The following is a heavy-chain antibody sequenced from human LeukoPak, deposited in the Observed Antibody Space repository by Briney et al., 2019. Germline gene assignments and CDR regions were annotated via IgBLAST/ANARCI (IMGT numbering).Heavy chain of an antibody. D-gene: IGHD6-25*01. Sequence: PSETLSLTCTVSGGYLNSYYCSWIRQPPRKRLEWNGYIYTSGSTSYNPSLKPPVAISVDRPKNPFSLTLSSVTAADTAVYYCARQRTRIAAAAGTGWFDPWGQGRLVTVYS. J-gene: IGHJ5*02. V-gene: IGHV4-4*09. CDR2: IYTSGST. CDR1: GGYLNSYY. CDR3: ARQRTRIAAAAGTGWFDP.